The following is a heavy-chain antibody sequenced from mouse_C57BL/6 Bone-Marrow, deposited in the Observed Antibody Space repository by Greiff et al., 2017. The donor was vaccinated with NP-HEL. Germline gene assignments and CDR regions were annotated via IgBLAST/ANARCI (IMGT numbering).Heavy chain of an antibody. CDR3: ARLLIYYYGSSPYAMDY. CDR1: GFTFSDYY. Sequence: EVQLVESGGGLVQPGGSLKLSCAASGFTFSDYYMYWVRQTPEKRLEWVAYISNGGGSTYYPDTVKGRFTISRDNAKNTLYLQMSRLKSEDTAMYYCARLLIYYYGSSPYAMDYWGQGTSVTVSS. CDR2: ISNGGGST. J-gene: IGHJ4*01. V-gene: IGHV5-12*01. D-gene: IGHD1-1*01.